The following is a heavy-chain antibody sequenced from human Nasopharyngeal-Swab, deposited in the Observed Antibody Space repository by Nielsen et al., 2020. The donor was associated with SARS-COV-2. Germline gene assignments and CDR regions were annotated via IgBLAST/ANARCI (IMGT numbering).Heavy chain of an antibody. CDR1: GFIFSSYA. CDR2: ISYDESNK. D-gene: IGHD5-18*01. CDR3: ARAGGGYSYADY. J-gene: IGHJ4*02. V-gene: IGHV3-30-3*01. Sequence: GESLKISCAASGFIFSSYAMHWVRQAPGKGLEWVVVISYDESNKYYADSVKGRFTISRDNSKNTLYLQMNSLRAEDTAVYYCARAGGGYSYADYWGQGTLVTVSS.